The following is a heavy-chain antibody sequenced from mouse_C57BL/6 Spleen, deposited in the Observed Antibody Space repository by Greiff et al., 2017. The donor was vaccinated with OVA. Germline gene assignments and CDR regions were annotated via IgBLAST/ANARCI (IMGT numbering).Heavy chain of an antibody. CDR1: GYTFTDYY. Sequence: EVKLQQSGPELVKPGASVKISCKASGYTFTDYYMNWVKQSHGKSLEWIGDINPNNGGTSYNQKFKGKATLTVDKSSSTAYMELRSLTSEDSAVYYCARIIFDYWGQGTTLTVSS. CDR3: ARIIFDY. CDR2: INPNNGGT. V-gene: IGHV1-26*01. J-gene: IGHJ2*01.